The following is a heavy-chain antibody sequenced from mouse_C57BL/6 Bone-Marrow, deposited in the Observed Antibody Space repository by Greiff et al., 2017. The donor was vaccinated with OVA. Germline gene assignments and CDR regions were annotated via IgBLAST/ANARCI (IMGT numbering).Heavy chain of an antibody. D-gene: IGHD1-1*01. J-gene: IGHJ2*01. CDR3: ARGSSPFDY. CDR2: IDPSDSYT. CDR1: GYTFTSYW. Sequence: VQLQQPGAELVMPGASVKLSCKASGYTFTSYWMHWVKQRPGQGLVWIGEIDPSDSYTNYNQKFKGKSTLTVDKSSSTAYMQLSSLTSEDSAVYYCARGSSPFDYWGQGTTLTVSS. V-gene: IGHV1-69*01.